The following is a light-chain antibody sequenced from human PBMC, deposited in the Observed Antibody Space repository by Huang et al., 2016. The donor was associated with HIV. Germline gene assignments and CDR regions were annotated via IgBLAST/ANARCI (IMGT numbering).Light chain of an antibody. J-gene: IGKJ4*01. Sequence: IVLTQAPVTLSVSPGEGAILSCRASQNIGTNLAWYQQRPGQAPRLLIYGASTRATGVPDRFSGSGSGTEFTLTLSSLQSEDFAVYYCQHYNNWPPLTFGGGTKVDI. V-gene: IGKV3-15*01. CDR2: GAS. CDR3: QHYNNWPPLT. CDR1: QNIGTN.